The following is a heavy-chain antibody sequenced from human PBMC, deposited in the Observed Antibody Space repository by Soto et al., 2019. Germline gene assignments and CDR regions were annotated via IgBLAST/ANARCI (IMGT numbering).Heavy chain of an antibody. CDR3: AASRSWFDP. CDR2: IKQDESEK. J-gene: IGHJ5*02. V-gene: IGHV3-7*01. CDR1: VFTFSIYW. Sequence: GGALLLSCAASVFTFSIYWMSWVRQAPGKGLEWVANIKQDESEKYYVDSVKVRFTISRDNANNSLYLQMNSLRAEDTAVYYCAASRSWFDPWGQGTMVTVSS.